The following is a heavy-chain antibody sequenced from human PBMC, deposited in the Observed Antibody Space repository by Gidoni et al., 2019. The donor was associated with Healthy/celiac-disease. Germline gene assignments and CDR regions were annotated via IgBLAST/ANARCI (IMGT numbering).Heavy chain of an antibody. J-gene: IGHJ6*02. CDR2: IIPIFGTA. CDR1: GGTFSSSA. CDR3: ARDPGAAAGPFFYYYYYGMDV. D-gene: IGHD6-13*01. Sequence: QVQLVQSGAEVKKPGSSVKVSCKASGGTFSSSAISWVRQAPGQGLEWMGGIIPIFGTANYAQKFQRRVTITADESTSTAYMELSSLRSEDTAVYYCARDPGAAAGPFFYYYYYGMDVWGQGTTVTGSS. V-gene: IGHV1-69*01.